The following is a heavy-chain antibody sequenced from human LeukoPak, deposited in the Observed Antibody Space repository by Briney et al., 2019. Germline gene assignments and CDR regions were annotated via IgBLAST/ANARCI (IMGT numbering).Heavy chain of an antibody. J-gene: IGHJ6*02. CDR2: IYTSGST. Sequence: ASETLSLTCTVSGGSISSYYWSWIRQPAGKGLEWIGRIYTSGSTNYNPSLKSRVTMSVDTSKNQFSLKLSSVTAADTAVYYCARDGYYDFWSGSSFYYYGMDVWGQGTTVTVSS. V-gene: IGHV4-4*07. CDR1: GGSISSYY. CDR3: ARDGYYDFWSGSSFYYYGMDV. D-gene: IGHD3-3*01.